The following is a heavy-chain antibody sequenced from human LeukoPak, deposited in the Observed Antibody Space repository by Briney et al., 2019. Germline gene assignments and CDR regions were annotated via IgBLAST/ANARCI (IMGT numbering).Heavy chain of an antibody. D-gene: IGHD5-12*01. CDR3: AKFWTRYSGYDYFRERANHDY. CDR2: ISYDGSNK. CDR1: GFTFSSYG. J-gene: IGHJ4*02. V-gene: IGHV3-30*18. Sequence: GGSLRLSCAASGFTFSSYGMHWVRQAPGKGLEWVAVISYDGSNKYYADSVKGRFTISRDNSKNTLYLQMNSLRAEDTAVYYCAKFWTRYSGYDYFRERANHDYWGQGTLVTVSS.